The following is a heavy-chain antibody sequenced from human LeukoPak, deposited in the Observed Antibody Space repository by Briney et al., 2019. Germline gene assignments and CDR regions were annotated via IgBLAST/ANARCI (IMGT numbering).Heavy chain of an antibody. CDR1: GFTFSSYA. J-gene: IGHJ4*02. V-gene: IGHV3-23*01. CDR2: ISGSGGST. CDR3: ATGGVMYYDILTGYYKVPAFDY. Sequence: GGSLRLSCAASGFTFSSYAMSWVRQAPGKGLEWVSAISGSGGSTYYADSVKGRFTISRDNSKSTLYLQMNSLRAEDTAVYYCATGGVMYYDILTGYYKVPAFDYWGQGTLVTVSS. D-gene: IGHD3-9*01.